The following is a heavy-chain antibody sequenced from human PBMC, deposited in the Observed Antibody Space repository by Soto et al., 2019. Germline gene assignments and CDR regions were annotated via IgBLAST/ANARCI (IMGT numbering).Heavy chain of an antibody. V-gene: IGHV3-21*01. CDR3: ARDRKIFGVVIYNWFDP. J-gene: IGHJ5*02. Sequence: EVQLVESGGGLVKPGGSLRLSCAASGFTFSSYSMNWVRQAPGKGLEWVSSISSSSSYIYYADSVKGRFTISRDNAKNSLYLQMNSLRAEDTAVYYCARDRKIFGVVIYNWFDPWGQGTLVTVSS. D-gene: IGHD3-3*01. CDR2: ISSSSSYI. CDR1: GFTFSSYS.